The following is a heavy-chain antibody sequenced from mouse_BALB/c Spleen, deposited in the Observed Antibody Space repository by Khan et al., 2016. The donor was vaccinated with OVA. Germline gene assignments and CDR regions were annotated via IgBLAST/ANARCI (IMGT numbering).Heavy chain of an antibody. CDR1: GYAFTTYY. J-gene: IGHJ4*01. CDR2: IYPGNVNT. D-gene: IGHD2-4*01. Sequence: QVQLQQPGPELVKPGASLRISCKASGYAFTTYYIHWVRQRPGQGLEWIGWIYPGNVNTKYNEKFKGKATLTADKSSSTVYMQLISLTSEDSAVSFSARDDYFVGDAMDYWGQGTSVTVSS. CDR3: ARDDYFVGDAMDY. V-gene: IGHV1S56*01.